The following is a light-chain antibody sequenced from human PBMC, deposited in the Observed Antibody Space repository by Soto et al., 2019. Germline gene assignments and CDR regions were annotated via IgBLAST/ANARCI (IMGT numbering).Light chain of an antibody. CDR1: SGSVSTNHF. CDR3: MLSLGAGIFV. J-gene: IGLJ1*01. CDR2: TTS. Sequence: QTVVTQEPSFSVSPGGTVTLTCGLTSGSVSTNHFPSWYQQTPGQPPRTLIYTTSTRSSGVPDRFSGSILGNKAALTITGAQADDESDYYCMLSLGAGIFVFGGGTKLTVL. V-gene: IGLV8-61*01.